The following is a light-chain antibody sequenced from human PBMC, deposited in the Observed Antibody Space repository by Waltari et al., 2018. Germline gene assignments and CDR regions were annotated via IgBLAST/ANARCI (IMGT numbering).Light chain of an antibody. CDR2: EDT. CDR3: YSSDSTGLRV. CDR1: ELPRKD. Sequence: SYELTQPPSVSVSPGQTARITGAGHELPRKDADWFQQNSVQAPRLVIYEDTKRPSGIPERFSGSSSGTVATLTISGAQVDDEADYYCYSSDSTGLRVFGGGTTVVVL. V-gene: IGLV3-10*01. J-gene: IGLJ1*01.